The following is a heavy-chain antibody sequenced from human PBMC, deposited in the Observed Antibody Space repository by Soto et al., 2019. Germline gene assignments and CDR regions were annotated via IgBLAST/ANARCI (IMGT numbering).Heavy chain of an antibody. J-gene: IGHJ4*02. Sequence: ESGGGVVQPGRSLRLSCAASVFTFSNYAMHWVRQAPGKGLEWVAVISDDGSNTYYADSVKGRFTISRDNPKNTLYLQMNSLRAEDTAVYYCVKVGGYDGYEPLDKWGQGTLVTVSS. CDR3: VKVGGYDGYEPLDK. CDR1: VFTFSNYA. CDR2: ISDDGSNT. D-gene: IGHD5-12*01. V-gene: IGHV3-30*18.